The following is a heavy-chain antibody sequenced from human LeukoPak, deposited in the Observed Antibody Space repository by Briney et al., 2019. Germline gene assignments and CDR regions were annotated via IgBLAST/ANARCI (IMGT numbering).Heavy chain of an antibody. J-gene: IGHJ4*02. CDR2: ISWDGGST. D-gene: IGHD2-8*01. V-gene: IGHV3-43*01. Sequence: GGSLRLSCAASGFTFGDYAMHWVRQAPGKGLEWVSLISWDGGSTYYADSVKGRFTVSRDNSKNSLYLQMSSLRTEDTALYYCATPFSNGLWGQGTLVTVSS. CDR3: ATPFSNGL. CDR1: GFTFGDYA.